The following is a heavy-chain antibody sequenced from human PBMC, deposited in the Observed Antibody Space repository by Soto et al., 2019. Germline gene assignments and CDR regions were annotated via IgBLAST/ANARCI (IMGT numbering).Heavy chain of an antibody. CDR2: INPSGGST. CDR3: ARAYCSGGSCYSVFSFDAFDI. Sequence: ASVKVSCTASGYTFTSYYMHWVRQAPGQGLEWMGIINPSGGSTSYAQKFQGRVTMTRDTSTSTVYMELSSLRSEDTAVYYCARAYCSGGSCYSVFSFDAFDIWGQGTMVTVS. J-gene: IGHJ3*02. CDR1: GYTFTSYY. V-gene: IGHV1-46*03. D-gene: IGHD2-15*01.